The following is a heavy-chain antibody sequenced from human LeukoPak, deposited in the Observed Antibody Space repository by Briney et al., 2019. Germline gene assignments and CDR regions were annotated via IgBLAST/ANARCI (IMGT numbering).Heavy chain of an antibody. J-gene: IGHJ3*02. V-gene: IGHV3-30*03. CDR1: GFTFSSYG. D-gene: IGHD6-19*01. CDR3: ARGGIAVAATQAFDI. Sequence: GGSLRLSCAASGFTFSSYGMHWVRQAPGKGPEWVAVISYDGSNKYYADSVKGRFTISRDNPKNTLYLQMNSLRAEDTAVYYCARGGIAVAATQAFDIWGQGTMVTVSS. CDR2: ISYDGSNK.